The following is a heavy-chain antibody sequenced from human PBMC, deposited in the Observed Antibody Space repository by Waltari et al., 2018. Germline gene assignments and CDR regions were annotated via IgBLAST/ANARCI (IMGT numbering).Heavy chain of an antibody. Sequence: EVQLVGSGGGLVQPGGSLRVSCAASTFPFSSYWMAWFRQAPGKGLEWVATIRPDGGENFYVDSVKGRFSISRDNAKNSFYLQMNSLRVEDTAIFYCATMGAGRAPDYWGQGTLVTVSS. V-gene: IGHV3-7*03. CDR1: TFPFSSYW. J-gene: IGHJ4*02. D-gene: IGHD3-16*01. CDR2: IRPDGGEN. CDR3: ATMGAGRAPDY.